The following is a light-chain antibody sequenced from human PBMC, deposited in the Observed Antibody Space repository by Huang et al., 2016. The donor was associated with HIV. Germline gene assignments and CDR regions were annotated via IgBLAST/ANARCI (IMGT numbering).Light chain of an antibody. CDR1: RRLLYSSNSKNY. CDR2: WTP. Sequence: DIVMTQSPDSLAVSLGERATINCKSNRRLLYSSNSKNYLAWYKQRPGQPPSLLIYWTPTRESGVPDRFSGSGSRTDFTLTITSLQAEDVTIYYCQQYYSLPLTFGGGTKVEIK. V-gene: IGKV4-1*01. J-gene: IGKJ4*01. CDR3: QQYYSLPLT.